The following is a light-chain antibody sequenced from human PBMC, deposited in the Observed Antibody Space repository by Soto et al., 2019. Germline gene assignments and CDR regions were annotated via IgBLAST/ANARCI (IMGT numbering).Light chain of an antibody. CDR1: NNDVGVWSH. J-gene: IGLJ2*01. CDR2: EVS. CDR3: CSYAGDSAFI. V-gene: IGLV2-23*02. Sequence: QSALTQPASVSGSPGQSVTISCTGTNNDVGVWSHVSWYQQHPGKPPKVIIYEVSKWPSGVSKRFSGSKSGNTASLTISGLQAEDEAEYYCCSYAGDSAFIFGGGTKLTVL.